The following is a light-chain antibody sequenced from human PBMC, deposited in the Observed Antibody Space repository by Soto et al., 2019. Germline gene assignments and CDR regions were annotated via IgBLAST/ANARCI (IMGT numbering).Light chain of an antibody. J-gene: IGLJ1*01. V-gene: IGLV2-14*01. CDR2: DVT. CDR1: SSDVGGYNS. CDR3: CSYTTSNTRQIV. Sequence: SVLSQPASVSGSPGQSITVSCTGTSSDVGGYNSVSWYQQHPGKAPKLMIYDVTNRPSGVSDRFSGSKSGNTASLTISGLQAEDEADYYCCSYTTSNTRQIVFGTGTKVTVL.